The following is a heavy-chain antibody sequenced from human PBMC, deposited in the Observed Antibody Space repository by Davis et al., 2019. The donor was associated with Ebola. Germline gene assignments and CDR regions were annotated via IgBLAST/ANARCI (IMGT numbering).Heavy chain of an antibody. CDR2: IPHVGSEK. D-gene: IGHD3-16*01. CDR3: ARDWAGLDV. J-gene: IGHJ6*04. Sequence: GGSLRLSCAASGFTFSTYYITWVRQALGKGLEWVATIPHVGSEKYYVDSVKGRFTSSRDNAKNSVYLQMNSLRVEDTAVYYCARDWAGLDVWGRGTTVTVSS. CDR1: GFTFSTYY. V-gene: IGHV3-7*01.